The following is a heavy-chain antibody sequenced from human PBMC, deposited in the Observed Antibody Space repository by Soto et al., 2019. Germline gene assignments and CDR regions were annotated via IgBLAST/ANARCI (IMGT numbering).Heavy chain of an antibody. CDR3: AGERSRYWGRFITGTQWIDY. CDR2: IYYSGST. CDR1: GGSISSGDYY. V-gene: IGHV4-61*08. Sequence: PSETLSLTCTVSGGSISSGDYYWSWIRQPPGKGLEWIGYIYYSGSTNYNPSLKSRVTISVDTSKNQFSLKLSSVTAADTAVYYCAGERSRYWGRFITGTQWIDYWGQGTLVTVSS. J-gene: IGHJ4*02. D-gene: IGHD1-20*01.